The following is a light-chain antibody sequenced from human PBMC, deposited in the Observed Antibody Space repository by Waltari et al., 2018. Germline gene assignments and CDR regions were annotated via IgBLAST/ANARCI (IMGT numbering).Light chain of an antibody. CDR2: TVS. CDR3: QQSYAVPWT. V-gene: IGKV1-39*01. Sequence: DIQLTQSPSSLSASVGERLTITCRASQTISTALHWYQQKAGKAPNLLISTVSRLRSGVPSRFSGSGSGTDFTLTISTLHPEDVATYFCQQSYAVPWTFGLGTKLELK. J-gene: IGKJ1*01. CDR1: QTISTA.